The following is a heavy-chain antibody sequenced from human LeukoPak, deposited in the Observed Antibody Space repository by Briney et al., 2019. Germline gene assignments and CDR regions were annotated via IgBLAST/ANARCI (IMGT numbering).Heavy chain of an antibody. Sequence: PGGSLRLSCAASGFTFSSYSMNWVRQAPGKGLEWVSYISSSSSTIHYADSVKGRFTISRDNAKNSLYLQMNSLRAEDTAVYYCASTSSSGWYLDYWGQGTLVTVSS. CDR2: ISSSSSTI. D-gene: IGHD6-19*01. CDR1: GFTFSSYS. CDR3: ASTSSSGWYLDY. V-gene: IGHV3-48*01. J-gene: IGHJ4*02.